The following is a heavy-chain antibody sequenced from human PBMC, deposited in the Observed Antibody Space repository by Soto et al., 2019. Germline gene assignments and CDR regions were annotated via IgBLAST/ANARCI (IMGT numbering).Heavy chain of an antibody. D-gene: IGHD3-10*01. CDR2: ISSSGSTI. CDR1: GFTFSSYE. Sequence: EVQLVESGGGLVQPGGSLRLSCAASGFTFSSYEMNWVRQAPGKGLEWDSYISSSGSTIYYADSVKGRFTISRDNAKNSLYLQMNSLRAEDTAVYYCAREYYYGSGSYPYYYGMDVWGQGTTVTVSS. V-gene: IGHV3-48*03. J-gene: IGHJ6*02. CDR3: AREYYYGSGSYPYYYGMDV.